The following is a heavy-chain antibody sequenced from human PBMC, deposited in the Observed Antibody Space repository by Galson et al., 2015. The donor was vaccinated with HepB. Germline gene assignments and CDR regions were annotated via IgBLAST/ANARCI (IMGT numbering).Heavy chain of an antibody. CDR2: ISWDRSST. Sequence: LRLSCATSGFTFEDYAMHWVRQAPGKGLEWVSLISWDRSSTYYADSVKGRFAISRDNRKNSLYLQMNSLRAEDTGLYYCAKDIRGDVSSAGGPYFHYWGQGTLVTVSS. J-gene: IGHJ4*02. D-gene: IGHD5-24*01. V-gene: IGHV3-43D*04. CDR1: GFTFEDYA. CDR3: AKDIRGDVSSAGGPYFHY.